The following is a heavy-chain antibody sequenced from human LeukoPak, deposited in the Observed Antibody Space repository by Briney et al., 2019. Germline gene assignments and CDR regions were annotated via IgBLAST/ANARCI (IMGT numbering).Heavy chain of an antibody. D-gene: IGHD1-26*01. J-gene: IGHJ3*02. CDR3: AKEDSGNYYDPGAFDI. Sequence: SETLPLTCTVSGGSISSYYWSWIRQSPGKGLEWIGYIYYSGSTNYNPSLKSRVTIVVDTSKNQFSLKLRSVTAADTAVYYCAKEDSGNYYDPGAFDIWGQGTMVTVSS. CDR2: IYYSGST. V-gene: IGHV4-59*01. CDR1: GGSISSYY.